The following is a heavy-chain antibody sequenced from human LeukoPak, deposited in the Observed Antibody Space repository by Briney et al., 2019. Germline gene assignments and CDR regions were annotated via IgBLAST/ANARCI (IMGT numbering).Heavy chain of an antibody. CDR2: INHSGST. CDR1: GGSFSGYY. D-gene: IGHD6-6*01. V-gene: IGHV4-34*01. CDR3: ARRRYIFGSSSPWFDP. Sequence: SETLSLTCAVYGGSFSGYYWSWIRQPPGKGLEWIGEINHSGSTNYNPSLKSRVTISVDTSKNQFSLKLSSVTAADTAVYYCARRRYIFGSSSPWFDPWGQGTLVTVSS. J-gene: IGHJ5*02.